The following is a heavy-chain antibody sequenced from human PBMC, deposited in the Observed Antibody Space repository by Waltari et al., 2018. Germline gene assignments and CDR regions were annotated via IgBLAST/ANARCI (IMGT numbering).Heavy chain of an antibody. V-gene: IGHV3-23*01. D-gene: IGHD4-17*01. CDR1: GFSFSHYP. CDR2: MTADGRSR. CDR3: AKADFGDPFWYFDL. J-gene: IGHJ2*01. Sequence: EVQLLESGGGLVQPGGFLRLSCAASGFSFSHYPMAWVRQAPGKGLEWVSTMTADGRSRNYADSVKGRFTISRDNSQNTLDLQMNTLRAEDTAVYFCAKADFGDPFWYFDLWGRGTLVTVSA.